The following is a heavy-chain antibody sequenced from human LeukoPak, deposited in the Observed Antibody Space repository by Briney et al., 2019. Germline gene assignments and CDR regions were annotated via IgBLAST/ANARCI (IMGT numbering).Heavy chain of an antibody. CDR2: LYSNGDT. D-gene: IGHD1-26*01. Sequence: GSLGLSCAASGVTVSSNFMNWVRQAPGKGLEWLSVLYSNGDTYYADSVKGRFTISRDSSKNTLYLQMDSLRAEDTAVYYCAVRSASGWFDPWGQGTLVTVSS. CDR3: AVRSASGWFDP. V-gene: IGHV3-53*01. J-gene: IGHJ5*02. CDR1: GVTVSSNF.